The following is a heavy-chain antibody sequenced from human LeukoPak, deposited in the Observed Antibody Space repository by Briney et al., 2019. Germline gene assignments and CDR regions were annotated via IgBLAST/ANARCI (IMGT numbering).Heavy chain of an antibody. CDR2: ISGSGGST. D-gene: IGHD6-19*01. V-gene: IGHV3-23*01. CDR3: AKVGYSSGGSYYYYMDV. CDR1: GFTFSSYG. J-gene: IGHJ6*03. Sequence: PGGSLRLSCAASGFTFSSYGMHWVRQAPGKGLEWVSAISGSGGSTYYADSVKGRFTISRDNSKNTLYLQMNSLRAEDTAVYYCAKVGYSSGGSYYYYMDVWGKGTAVTVSS.